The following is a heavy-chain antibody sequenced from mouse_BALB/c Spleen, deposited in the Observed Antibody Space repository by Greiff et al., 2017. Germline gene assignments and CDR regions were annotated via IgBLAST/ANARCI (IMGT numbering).Heavy chain of an antibody. CDR3: ARSGRSDAMDY. CDR2: IDPFNGGT. Sequence: EVQLQQSGPELVKPGASVKIPCKASGYTFTDYNMDWVKQSHGKSLEWIGDIDPFNGGTSYNQKFKGKATLTVDKSSSTAYMHLSSLTSEDSAVYYCARSGRSDAMDYWGQGTSVTVSS. D-gene: IGHD3-1*01. CDR1: GYTFTDYN. V-gene: IGHV1-18*01. J-gene: IGHJ4*01.